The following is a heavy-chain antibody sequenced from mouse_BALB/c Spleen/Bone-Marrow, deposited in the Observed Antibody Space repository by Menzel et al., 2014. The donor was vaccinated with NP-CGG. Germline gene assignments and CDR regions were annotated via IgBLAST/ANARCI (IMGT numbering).Heavy chain of an antibody. J-gene: IGHJ4*01. CDR3: ARDGLYGNYAMDY. Sequence: QVQLQQSGPGLVAPSQSLSITCTVSGFSLTSYGVHWVRQPPGEGLEWLGVIWAGGSTNYNSALMSRLSVSKDNSKSQVFLKMNSLQTDDTAMYYCARDGLYGNYAMDYWGQGTSVTVSS. D-gene: IGHD2-1*01. CDR1: GFSLTSYG. CDR2: IWAGGST. V-gene: IGHV2-9*02.